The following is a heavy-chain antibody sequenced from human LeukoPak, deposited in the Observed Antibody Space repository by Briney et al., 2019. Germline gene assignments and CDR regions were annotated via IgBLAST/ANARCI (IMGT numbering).Heavy chain of an antibody. V-gene: IGHV4-39*01. J-gene: IGHJ4*02. CDR2: MYHTGST. CDR1: GGSISNYSYY. CDR3: ARRWVRYFDDLSPFDY. Sequence: PSETLSLTCTVSGGSISNYSYYWGWIRQPPGKGLEWIGTMYHTGSTYYSPSVESRVTMSIDTSKNQLSLKLSSVTAADTAIYYCARRWVRYFDDLSPFDYWGQGTLVTVSS. D-gene: IGHD3-9*01.